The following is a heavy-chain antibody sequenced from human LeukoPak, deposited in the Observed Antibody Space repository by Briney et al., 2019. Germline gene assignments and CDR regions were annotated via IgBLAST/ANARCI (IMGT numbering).Heavy chain of an antibody. J-gene: IGHJ4*02. V-gene: IGHV1-8*01. D-gene: IGHD6-6*01. CDR3: ARIPRRAIAARFGYYFDY. CDR1: GYTFTSYD. CDR2: RNPNSGNT. Sequence: ASVKVSCKASGYTFTSYDINWVRQAAGQGLAWMGWRNPNSGNTGYAQKFQGRVTMTRNTSISTAYMELSSLRSEDTAVYYCARIPRRAIAARFGYYFDYWGQGTLVTVSS.